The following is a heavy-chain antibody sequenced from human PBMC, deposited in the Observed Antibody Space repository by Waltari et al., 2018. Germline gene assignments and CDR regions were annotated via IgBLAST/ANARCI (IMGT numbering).Heavy chain of an antibody. CDR2: INSDGSGT. J-gene: IGHJ3*02. Sequence: EVQLVESGGGLVQPGGSLRLSCAASGFTFSSYWMHWVRQAPGKGLVWVSRINSDGSGTSYADSVKCRFTISRDNAKNTLYLQMNSLRAEDTAVYYCASYMTTVPRRAFDIWGQGTMVTVSS. V-gene: IGHV3-74*01. CDR3: ASYMTTVPRRAFDI. CDR1: GFTFSSYW. D-gene: IGHD4-17*01.